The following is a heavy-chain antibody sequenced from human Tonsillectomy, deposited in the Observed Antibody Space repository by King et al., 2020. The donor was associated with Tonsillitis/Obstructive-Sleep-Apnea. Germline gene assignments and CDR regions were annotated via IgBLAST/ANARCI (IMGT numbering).Heavy chain of an antibody. V-gene: IGHV5-10-1*01. J-gene: IGHJ6*02. Sequence: QLVQSGAEVNKPGESLRISCKGSGYSFTNYWINWVRQMPGKGLEWMGSTDPSDSYTNYSPSFQGHVTISADRSINTAHLQWSSLEASDTAMYYCARDVERNTYGLENYYYAMDVWGQGTTVTVSS. CDR3: ARDVERNTYGLENYYYAMDV. CDR2: TDPSDSYT. D-gene: IGHD5-18*01. CDR1: GYSFTNYW.